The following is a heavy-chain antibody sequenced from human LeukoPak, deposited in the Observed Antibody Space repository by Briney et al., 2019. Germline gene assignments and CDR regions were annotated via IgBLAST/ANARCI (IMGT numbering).Heavy chain of an antibody. J-gene: IGHJ4*02. CDR1: GFIFTGYY. Sequence: ASVKVSCKASGFIFTGYYMHWVRQAPGQGLEWMGIINPSGGSTSYAQKFQGRVTMTRDTSTSTVYMELSSLRSEDTAVYYCARSGLSKWLFLVHYFDYWGQGTLVTVSS. V-gene: IGHV1-46*01. CDR3: ARSGLSKWLFLVHYFDY. D-gene: IGHD3-22*01. CDR2: INPSGGST.